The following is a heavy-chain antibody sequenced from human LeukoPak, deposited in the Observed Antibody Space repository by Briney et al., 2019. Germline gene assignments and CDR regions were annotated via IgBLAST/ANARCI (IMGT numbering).Heavy chain of an antibody. CDR3: ARWEGNGYYFDY. J-gene: IGHJ4*02. V-gene: IGHV3-7*01. Sequence: PGGTLRLSCAASGFTFSSFWMSWVRQAPGKGLEWVANIKQDGSEEYYVDSVKGRFTISRDNAKNSLYLQMNSLRAEDTAVYYCARWEGNGYYFDYRGQGTLVTVSS. CDR2: IKQDGSEE. D-gene: IGHD3-22*01. CDR1: GFTFSSFW.